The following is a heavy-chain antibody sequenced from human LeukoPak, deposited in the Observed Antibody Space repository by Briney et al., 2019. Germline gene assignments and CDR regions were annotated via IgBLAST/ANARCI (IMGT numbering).Heavy chain of an antibody. D-gene: IGHD5-24*01. CDR2: LSGSGDDT. CDR1: GFTFSSYA. J-gene: IGHJ4*02. CDR3: VVQRGGDGYNTFDY. V-gene: IGHV3-23*01. Sequence: GGSLGLSCAASGFTFSSYAMSWVTQPPGKGLEWVTGLSGSGDDTYHADSVKRRFTISRDNCKKTLYLRMNGLRAEDTAVYCCVVQRGGDGYNTFDYWGQGTLVTVAS.